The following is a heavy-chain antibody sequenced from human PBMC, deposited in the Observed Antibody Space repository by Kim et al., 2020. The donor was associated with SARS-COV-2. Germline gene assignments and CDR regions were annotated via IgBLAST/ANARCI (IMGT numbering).Heavy chain of an antibody. D-gene: IGHD3-9*01. Sequence: GGSLRLSCAASEFTFSNYVMHWVRQAPGKGLEWVAVISFDGSSKYYADSVKGRFTISRDNSKNTLYLQMNSLRPEDTAVYYCAKVYNILTAFYDPSPFQYWGQGTLVSFSS. CDR3: AKVYNILTAFYDPSPFQY. V-gene: IGHV3-30*18. CDR1: EFTFSNYV. J-gene: IGHJ4*02. CDR2: ISFDGSSK.